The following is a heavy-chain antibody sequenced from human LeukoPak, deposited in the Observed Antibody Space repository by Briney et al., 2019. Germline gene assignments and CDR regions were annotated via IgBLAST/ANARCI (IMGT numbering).Heavy chain of an antibody. Sequence: SETLSLTCTVSGGSISSSSYYWGWIRQPPGKGLEWIGSIYYSGSTYYNPSLKSRVTISVDTSKNQFSLKLSSVTAADTAVYYCARPVDTAMVSLYFDLWGRGTLVTVSS. D-gene: IGHD5-18*01. V-gene: IGHV4-39*01. J-gene: IGHJ2*01. CDR3: ARPVDTAMVSLYFDL. CDR2: IYYSGST. CDR1: GGSISSSSYY.